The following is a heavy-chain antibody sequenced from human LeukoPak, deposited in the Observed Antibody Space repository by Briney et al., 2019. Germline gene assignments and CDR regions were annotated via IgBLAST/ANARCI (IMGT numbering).Heavy chain of an antibody. CDR1: GFSVSKKY. Sequence: GGSLRLSCAASGFSVSKKYMSWVRQAPGKGLEWVSVIYSGGDIYYADSVKGRFTISRDNSKNTLYLQMNSLRGEDTAVYYCARDGYNYVNGFDYWGQGTLVTVSS. J-gene: IGHJ4*02. CDR2: IYSGGDI. CDR3: ARDGYNYVNGFDY. D-gene: IGHD5-18*01. V-gene: IGHV3-66*02.